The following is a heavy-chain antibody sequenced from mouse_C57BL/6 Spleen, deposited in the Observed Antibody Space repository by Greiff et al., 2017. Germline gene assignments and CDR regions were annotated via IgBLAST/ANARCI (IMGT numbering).Heavy chain of an antibody. J-gene: IGHJ2*01. CDR2: IDPSDSYT. CDR3: ARSGYGSSPYYFDY. Sequence: VQLQQPGAELVRPGTSVKLSCKASGYTFTSYWMHWVKQRPGQGLEWIGVIDPSDSYTNYNQKFKGKATLTVDTSSSTAYMQLSSLTSEDSAVYYCARSGYGSSPYYFDYWGQGTTLTVSS. V-gene: IGHV1-59*01. D-gene: IGHD1-1*01. CDR1: GYTFTSYW.